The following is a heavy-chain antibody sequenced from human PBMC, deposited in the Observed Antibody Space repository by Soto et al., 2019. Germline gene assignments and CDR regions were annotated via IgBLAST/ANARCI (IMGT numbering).Heavy chain of an antibody. CDR2: ISPTSYYI. J-gene: IGHJ3*02. CDR1: GFTFGSFS. CDR3: ARDLQWLKGCCDVFDM. D-gene: IGHD6-19*01. V-gene: IGHV3-21*01. Sequence: EVQLVESGGGLVKPGGSLRLSCPASGFTFGSFSMNWVRQAPGKGLEWVSSISPTSYYIYYTDSVKGRFTISRDNAKNSLYLQMNSLRAEDTALYYCARDLQWLKGCCDVFDMWGQGTMVTVSS.